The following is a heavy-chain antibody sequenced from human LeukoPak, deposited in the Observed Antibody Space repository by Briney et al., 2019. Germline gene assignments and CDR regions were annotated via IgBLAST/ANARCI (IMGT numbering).Heavy chain of an antibody. CDR1: GFTFSSYS. Sequence: KAGGSLRLSCAASGFTFSSYSMNWVRQAPGKGLEWVSSISSSSSYIYYADSVKGRFTISRDNAKNSLYLQMNSLRAEDTAVYYCAGIAVAGPDYDYWGQGTLVTVSS. V-gene: IGHV3-21*01. CDR3: AGIAVAGPDYDY. D-gene: IGHD6-19*01. J-gene: IGHJ4*02. CDR2: ISSSSSYI.